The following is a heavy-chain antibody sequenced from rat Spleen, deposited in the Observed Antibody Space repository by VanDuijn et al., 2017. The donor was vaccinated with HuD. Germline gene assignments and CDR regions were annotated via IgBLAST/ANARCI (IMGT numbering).Heavy chain of an antibody. V-gene: IGHV5-58*01. CDR2: ISSDGGYT. CDR1: GFTFSAYG. D-gene: IGHD4-3*01. J-gene: IGHJ2*01. CDR3: AKDLVRGSLDY. Sequence: EVQLVESGGGLVQPGRSMKLSCAASGFTFSAYGLAWVLQAPGKGLEWVSSISSDGGYTYYADSVRGRFTISRDNAENTVYLQMNSLRSEDTATYYCAKDLVRGSLDYWGQGVMVTVSS.